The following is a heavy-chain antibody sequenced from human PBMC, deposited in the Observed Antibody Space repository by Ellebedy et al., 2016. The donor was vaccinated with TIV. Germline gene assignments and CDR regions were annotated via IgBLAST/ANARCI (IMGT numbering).Heavy chain of an antibody. CDR2: IYYSGST. Sequence: SETLSLTXTVSGGSISSYYWSWIRQPPGKGLEWIGYIYYSGSTNYNPSLKSRVTISVDTSKNQFSLKLSSVTAADTAVYYCAREMPYGDYEHYWYFDLWGRGTLVTVSS. D-gene: IGHD4-17*01. J-gene: IGHJ2*01. V-gene: IGHV4-59*01. CDR3: AREMPYGDYEHYWYFDL. CDR1: GGSISSYY.